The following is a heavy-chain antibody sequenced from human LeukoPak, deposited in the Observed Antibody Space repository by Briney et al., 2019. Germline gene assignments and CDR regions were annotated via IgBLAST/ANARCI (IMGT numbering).Heavy chain of an antibody. J-gene: IGHJ6*02. V-gene: IGHV3-23*01. CDR2: ISGSGGST. CDR1: GFTFSSYA. CDR3: AKVAAAGSSLPYYYYGMDA. Sequence: GGSLRLSCAASGFTFSSYAMSCVRQAPGKGLEWVSAISGSGGSTYYADSVKGRFTISRDNSKNTLYLQMNSLRAEDTAVYYCAKVAAAGSSLPYYYYGMDAWGQGTTVTVSS. D-gene: IGHD6-13*01.